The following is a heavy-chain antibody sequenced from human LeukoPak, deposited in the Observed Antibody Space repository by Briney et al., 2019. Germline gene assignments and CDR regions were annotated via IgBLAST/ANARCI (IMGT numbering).Heavy chain of an antibody. D-gene: IGHD3-9*01. J-gene: IGHJ4*02. CDR2: IRYDGSNK. Sequence: GGSLRLSCAASGFTFSSYGMHWVRQAPGKGLEWVAFIRYDGSNKYYADSVKGRFTISRDNSKNTVYLQMNSLRAEDTAVYYCAKEYILTGLPPPFDYWGQGTLVTVSS. CDR3: AKEYILTGLPPPFDY. V-gene: IGHV3-30*02. CDR1: GFTFSSYG.